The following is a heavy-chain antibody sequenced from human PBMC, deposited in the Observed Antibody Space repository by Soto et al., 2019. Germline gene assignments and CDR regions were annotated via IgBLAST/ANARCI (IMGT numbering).Heavy chain of an antibody. J-gene: IGHJ4*02. CDR1: GYTFTSYG. CDR2: ISAHNGNT. CDR3: ARGRGGDY. Sequence: QVHLVQSAAEVKKPGASVKVSCKASGYTFTSYGITWVRQAPGQGLEWMGWISAHNGNTDYAQKLQGRVIGDRDTHTSTAYMELRSMISDDTAVYYCARGRGGDYWGQGALVTVSS. V-gene: IGHV1-18*01.